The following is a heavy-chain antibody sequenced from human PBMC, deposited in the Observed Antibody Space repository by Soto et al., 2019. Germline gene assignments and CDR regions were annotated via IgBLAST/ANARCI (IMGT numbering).Heavy chain of an antibody. J-gene: IGHJ4*02. Sequence: WVRQAPGKGLEWVAVVSNDENLTYYVDSMKGRFTISRDNSKNTLYLHVDSLRPEDAAVYYCARDPKTTGGQHWAFNYFDSWGRGTLVTVSS. V-gene: IGHV3-30*03. CDR3: ARDPKTTGGQHWAFNYFDS. CDR2: VSNDENLT. D-gene: IGHD2-8*02.